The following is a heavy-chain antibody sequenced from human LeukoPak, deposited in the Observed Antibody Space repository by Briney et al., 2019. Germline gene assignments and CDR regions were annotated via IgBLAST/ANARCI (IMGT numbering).Heavy chain of an antibody. D-gene: IGHD4-17*01. CDR3: ARDSGSTVDAFDI. V-gene: IGHV3-9*01. Sequence: GGSLRLSCAASGFTFDDYAMHWVRQAPGKGLEWVSGISWNSGSIGYADSVKGRFTISRDNAKNSLYLQMNSLRAEDTAVYYCARDSGSTVDAFDIWGQGTMVTVSS. CDR2: ISWNSGSI. CDR1: GFTFDDYA. J-gene: IGHJ3*02.